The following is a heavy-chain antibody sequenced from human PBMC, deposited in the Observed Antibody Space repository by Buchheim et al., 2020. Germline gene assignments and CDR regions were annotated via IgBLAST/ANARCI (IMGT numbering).Heavy chain of an antibody. Sequence: QVQLQESGPGLVKPSGTLSLTCAVSGGSISSSNWWSWVRQPPGKGLGWIGEIYQSGSTNYNPSLKGAVTISVGKSKNKFSMKLSSVTAADTAVYYCATLYSTYYFEYWGQGTL. V-gene: IGHV4-4*02. CDR3: ATLYSTYYFEY. CDR1: GGSISSSNW. CDR2: IYQSGST. D-gene: IGHD6-13*01. J-gene: IGHJ4*02.